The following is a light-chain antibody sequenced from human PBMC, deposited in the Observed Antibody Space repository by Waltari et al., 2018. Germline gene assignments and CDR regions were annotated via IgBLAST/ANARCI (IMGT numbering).Light chain of an antibody. CDR3: GTWDNNLSALV. CDR2: ENK. Sequence: QSVLTQPPSVSAAPGRKVTISCSGSTSNIGNNYVSWYQQVPGAAPKVFIFENKKRPPGIPCRCSGSKSGTSASRGITGLQTGDEAAYYCGTWDNNLSALVFGGGTKLTVL. V-gene: IGLV1-51*02. CDR1: TSNIGNNY. J-gene: IGLJ2*01.